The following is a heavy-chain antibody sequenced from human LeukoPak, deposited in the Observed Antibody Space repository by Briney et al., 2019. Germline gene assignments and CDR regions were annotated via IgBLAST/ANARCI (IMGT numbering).Heavy chain of an antibody. J-gene: IGHJ4*02. CDR1: GLTFSSYS. V-gene: IGHV4-59*08. CDR2: IYYSGST. CDR3: ARHLNNCGDDCYIFDY. D-gene: IGHD2-21*01. Sequence: GSLRLSCAVSGLTFSSYSMSWIRQPPGKGLEWMGYIYYSGSTNYNPSLKSRVTISVDTSKNQFSLRVSSVTAADTAVYYCARHLNNCGDDCYIFDYWGQGTLVTVSS.